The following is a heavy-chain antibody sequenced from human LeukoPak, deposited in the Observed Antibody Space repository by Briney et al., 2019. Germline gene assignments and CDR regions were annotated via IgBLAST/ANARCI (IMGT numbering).Heavy chain of an antibody. Sequence: GASVKVSCKASGYTFTGYYMHWVRQAPGQGLEWMGGIIPIFGTANYAQKFQGRVTITADKSTSTAYMELSSLRSEDTAVYYCARTEYYPYYFDYWGQGTLVTVSS. CDR2: IIPIFGTA. V-gene: IGHV1-69*06. J-gene: IGHJ4*02. CDR1: GYTFTGYY. CDR3: ARTEYYPYYFDY. D-gene: IGHD3-10*01.